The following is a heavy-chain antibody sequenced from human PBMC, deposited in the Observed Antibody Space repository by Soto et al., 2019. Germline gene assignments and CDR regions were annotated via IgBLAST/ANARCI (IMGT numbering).Heavy chain of an antibody. CDR2: INHSGST. CDR1: GGSFSGYY. D-gene: IGHD3-22*01. V-gene: IGHV4-34*01. CDR3: ARGSGWLQYFQH. J-gene: IGHJ1*01. Sequence: QVQLQQWGAGLLKPSETLSLTCAVYGGSFSGYYWSWICQPPGKGLEWIGEINHSGSTNYNPSLKSRVTISVDTSKNQFSLKLSSVTAADTAVYYCARGSGWLQYFQHWGQGTLVTVSS.